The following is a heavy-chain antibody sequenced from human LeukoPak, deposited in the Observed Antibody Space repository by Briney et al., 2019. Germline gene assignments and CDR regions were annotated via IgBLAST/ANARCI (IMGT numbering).Heavy chain of an antibody. CDR3: ARTRYCSGGSCFDY. CDR1: GFTVSSNY. D-gene: IGHD2-15*01. Sequence: GGSLRLSCAASGFTVSSNYMSWVRQAPGKGLEWVSVIYSGGSTYYAGSVKGRFTISRDNSKNTLYLQMNSLRAEDTAVYYCARTRYCSGGSCFDYWGQGTLVTVSS. CDR2: IYSGGST. J-gene: IGHJ4*02. V-gene: IGHV3-66*01.